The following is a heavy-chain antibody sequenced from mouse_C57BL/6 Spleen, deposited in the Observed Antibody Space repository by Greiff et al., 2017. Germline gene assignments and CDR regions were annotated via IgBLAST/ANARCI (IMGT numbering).Heavy chain of an antibody. D-gene: IGHD1-1*01. CDR3: ARRDYGSSLGAY. J-gene: IGHJ3*01. CDR2: IRSGGSYT. Sequence: EVHLVESGGDLVKPGGSLKLSCAASGFTFSSYGMSWVRQTPDKRLEWVATIRSGGSYTYYPDSVKGRFTITGENAKNTLYLQMSSLKSEDTAMYYCARRDYGSSLGAYWGQGTLVTVSA. CDR1: GFTFSSYG. V-gene: IGHV5-6*01.